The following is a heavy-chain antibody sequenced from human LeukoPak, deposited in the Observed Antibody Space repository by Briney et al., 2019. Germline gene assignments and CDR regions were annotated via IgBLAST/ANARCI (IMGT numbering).Heavy chain of an antibody. V-gene: IGHV1-2*02. J-gene: IGHJ3*02. CDR3: ARVGGVDFNAFDI. Sequence: ASVKVSCKASGYTFTNDYIHWVRQAPGQGLEWMGWINPNSGGTNYAQKFQGRVTMTRDTSISTAYMELSRLRSDDTAVYYCARVGGVDFNAFDIWGQGTMVTVSS. CDR1: GYTFTNDY. CDR2: INPNSGGT. D-gene: IGHD3-3*01.